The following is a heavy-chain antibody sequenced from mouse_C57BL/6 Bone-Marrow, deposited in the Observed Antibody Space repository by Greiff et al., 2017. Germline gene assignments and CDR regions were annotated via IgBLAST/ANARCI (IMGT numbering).Heavy chain of an antibody. Sequence: QVQLQQSGAELARPGASVKLSCKASGYTFTSYGISWVKQRTGQGLEWIGEIYPRSGNTSYNEKFKGKDTLTADKSSSTAYMELRSLTSEDSAVYFCAIYSIYPLAYGGQGTRVTVSA. D-gene: IGHD2-5*01. CDR1: GYTFTSYG. J-gene: IGHJ3*01. CDR3: AIYSIYPLAY. CDR2: IYPRSGNT. V-gene: IGHV1-81*01.